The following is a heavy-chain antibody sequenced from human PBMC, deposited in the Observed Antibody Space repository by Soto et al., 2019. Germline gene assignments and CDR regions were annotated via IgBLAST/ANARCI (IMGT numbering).Heavy chain of an antibody. CDR1: GFTFSSYA. CDR3: ARDTTSSSSFDY. Sequence: SLRLSCAASGFTFSSYAMHWVRQAPGKGLEWVAVISYGGSNKYYADSVKGRFTISRDNSKNTLYLQMNSLRAEDTAVYYCARDTTSSSSFDYWGQGTLVTVSS. V-gene: IGHV3-30-3*01. J-gene: IGHJ4*02. CDR2: ISYGGSNK. D-gene: IGHD6-6*01.